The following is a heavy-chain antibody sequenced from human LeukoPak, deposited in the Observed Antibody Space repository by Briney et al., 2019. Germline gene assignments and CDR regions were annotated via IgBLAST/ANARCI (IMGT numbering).Heavy chain of an antibody. CDR3: ATKQWLAPPPDS. CDR2: INTDGTVT. J-gene: IGHJ4*02. V-gene: IGHV3-74*01. Sequence: GGSLRLSCAASGFTFSKYWMLWVRQAPGKGLESASRINTDGTVTTYADSGKGRFTVSRDNADNTMFLQMNSVRDEDTAVYYCATKQWLAPPPDSWGQGTPVTVSS. CDR1: GFTFSKYW. D-gene: IGHD6-19*01.